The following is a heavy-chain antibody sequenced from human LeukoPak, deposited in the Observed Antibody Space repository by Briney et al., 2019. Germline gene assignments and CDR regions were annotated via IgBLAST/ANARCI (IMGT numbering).Heavy chain of an antibody. CDR3: AKDRRLVVKAFFDY. Sequence: GGSLRLSCAASGFPLSRYGMHWVRQGPGKGQEWVAFIRNDGTKEYYADSVKGRFTISRDNSKNTLYLQMNSLRAEDTAVYYCAKDRRLVVKAFFDYWGQGTLVTVSS. D-gene: IGHD2-15*01. CDR2: IRNDGTKE. V-gene: IGHV3-30*02. CDR1: GFPLSRYG. J-gene: IGHJ4*02.